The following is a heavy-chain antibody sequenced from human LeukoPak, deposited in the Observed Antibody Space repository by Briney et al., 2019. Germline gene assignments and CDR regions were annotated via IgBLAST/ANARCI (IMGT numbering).Heavy chain of an antibody. CDR1: GYTFTSYG. J-gene: IGHJ6*02. V-gene: IGHV1-18*01. D-gene: IGHD3-10*01. CDR3: ASLLVQQYYYYGMDV. Sequence: GASVKVSYKASGYTFTSYGISWVRQAPGQGLEWMGWISAYNDNTNYAQKLQGRVTMTTDTSTSTAYMELRSLRSDDTAVYYCASLLVQQYYYYGMDVWGQGTTVTVSS. CDR2: ISAYNDNT.